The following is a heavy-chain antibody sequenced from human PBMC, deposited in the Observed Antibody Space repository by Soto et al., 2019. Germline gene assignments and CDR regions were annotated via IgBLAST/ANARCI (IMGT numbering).Heavy chain of an antibody. CDR1: GGSFSGYY. CDR2: INHSGST. V-gene: IGHV4-34*01. D-gene: IGHD3-22*01. CDR3: ASYDTSGYYV. Sequence: QVQLQQWGAGLLKPSETLSLTCAVYGGSFSGYYWSWFRQPPGKGLEWIGEINHSGSTNYNPSLKSRVPISVDTSNHQFSLKLSSVTAADTAVYYCASYDTSGYYVGGQGTLVTVSS. J-gene: IGHJ4*02.